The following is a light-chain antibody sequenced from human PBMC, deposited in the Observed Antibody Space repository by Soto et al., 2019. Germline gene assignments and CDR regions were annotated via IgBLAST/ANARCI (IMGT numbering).Light chain of an antibody. V-gene: IGLV1-44*01. J-gene: IGLJ3*02. Sequence: QSVLTQPPSASGTPGQRVTISCSGSSSNVGTNPVNWYRQLPGTAPKLLIYSHNQRPSGVPDRFSASKSGTSASLAISGLQSEDEGDYYCAAWDDSLNGVVFGGGTKVTVL. CDR2: SHN. CDR1: SSNVGTNP. CDR3: AAWDDSLNGVV.